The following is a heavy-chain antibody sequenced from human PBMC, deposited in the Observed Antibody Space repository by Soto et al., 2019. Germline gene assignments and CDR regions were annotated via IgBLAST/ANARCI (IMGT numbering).Heavy chain of an antibody. CDR1: GFTFSDYY. D-gene: IGHD6-19*01. J-gene: IGHJ4*02. CDR3: ARDAQLYSRGGYVSLGCDY. Sequence: NPGGSMRLSCAASGFTFSDYYMSWIRQAPGKGLEWVSYISSSSSYTNYADSVKGRFTISRDNAKNSLYLQMNSLRAEDTAVYYCARDAQLYSRGGYVSLGCDYWGQGTMGIVSS. CDR2: ISSSSSYT. V-gene: IGHV3-11*06.